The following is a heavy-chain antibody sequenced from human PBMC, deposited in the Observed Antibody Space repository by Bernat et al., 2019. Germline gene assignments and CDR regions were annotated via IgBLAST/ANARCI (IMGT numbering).Heavy chain of an antibody. CDR1: GFTFSSYE. CDR2: ISSIGSTI. CDR3: ARDYYYDSSGYYFTEYFQH. V-gene: IGHV3-48*03. J-gene: IGHJ1*01. D-gene: IGHD3-22*01. Sequence: EVQLVESGGGLVQPGGSLRLSCAASGFTFSSYEMNWVRQAPGKGREWGSYISSIGSTIYYADSVKGRFTISRDNAKNSLYLQMNSLRAEDTAVYYCARDYYYDSSGYYFTEYFQHWGQGTLVTVSS.